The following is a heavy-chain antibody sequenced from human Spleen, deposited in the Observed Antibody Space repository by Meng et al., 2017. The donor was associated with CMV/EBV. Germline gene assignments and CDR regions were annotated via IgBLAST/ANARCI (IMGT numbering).Heavy chain of an antibody. D-gene: IGHD6-6*01. V-gene: IGHV4-4*02. J-gene: IGHJ5*02. CDR3: ARDMGYSSSWFDP. CDR2: IYHSGST. CDR1: GGSIRSSNW. Sequence: VSGGSIRSSNWWSWVRQPPGKGLEWIGEIYHSGSTNYNPSLKSRVTISVDKSKNQFSLKLSSVTAADTAVYYCARDMGYSSSWFDPWGQGTLVTVSS.